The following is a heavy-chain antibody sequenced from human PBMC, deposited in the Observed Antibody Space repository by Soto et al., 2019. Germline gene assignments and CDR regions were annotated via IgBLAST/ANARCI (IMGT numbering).Heavy chain of an antibody. V-gene: IGHV1-24*01. CDR1: GYTFTEYD. D-gene: IGHD6-13*01. J-gene: IGHJ5*02. Sequence: GASVKVSCKTSGYTFTEYDLNWVRQAPGQGLEWMGGVDPEDGETIYAQKFQGRVTMTEDTSTDTAYMELSSLRSEDTAVYYCATDTPIAAGTKAWFDPWGQGTLVTVSS. CDR3: ATDTPIAAGTKAWFDP. CDR2: VDPEDGET.